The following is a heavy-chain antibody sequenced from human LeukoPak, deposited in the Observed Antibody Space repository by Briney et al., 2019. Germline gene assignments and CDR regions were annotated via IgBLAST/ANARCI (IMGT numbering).Heavy chain of an antibody. CDR2: LFHSGTP. Sequence: SETLSLTCTVSGGSISSYYWSWIRRPPGKGLEWIGYLFHSGTPRYNPSLKSRVTISADTSRNQFFLSLNSTTAADTAVYYCARRRGWKQQLVYFDYWGQGTLAIVSS. J-gene: IGHJ4*02. D-gene: IGHD6-13*01. CDR3: ARRRGWKQQLVYFDY. V-gene: IGHV4-59*08. CDR1: GGSISSYY.